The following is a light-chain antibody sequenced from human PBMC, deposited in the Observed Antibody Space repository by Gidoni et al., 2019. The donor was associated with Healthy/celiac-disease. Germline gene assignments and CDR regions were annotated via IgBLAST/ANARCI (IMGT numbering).Light chain of an antibody. J-gene: IGLJ1*01. CDR2: DVS. CDR3: CSYAGSSLYV. Sequence: VSWTVSHPGKAPKLMIYDVSKRPSGVPDRFSGSKSGNTASLTSSGLQAEDEADYYCCSYAGSSLYVFGTGTKVTVL. V-gene: IGLV2-11*01.